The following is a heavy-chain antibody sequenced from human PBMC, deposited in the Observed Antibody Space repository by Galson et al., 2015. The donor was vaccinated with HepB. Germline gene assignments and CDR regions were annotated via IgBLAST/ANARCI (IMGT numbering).Heavy chain of an antibody. V-gene: IGHV4-59*01. CDR1: GGSISSYY. J-gene: IGHJ6*02. CDR2: IYYSGST. Sequence: ETLSLTCTVSGGSISSYYWSWIRQPPGKGLEWIGYIYYSGSTNYNPSLKSRVTISVDTSKNQFSLKLSSVTAADTAVYYCASRNRPNYFGMDVWGQGTTVTVSS. CDR3: ASRNRPNYFGMDV.